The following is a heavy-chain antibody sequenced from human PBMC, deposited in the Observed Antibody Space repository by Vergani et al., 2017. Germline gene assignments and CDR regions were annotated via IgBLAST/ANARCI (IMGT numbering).Heavy chain of an antibody. D-gene: IGHD3-16*01. J-gene: IGHJ4*02. CDR2: ISSSGSTI. Sequence: QVQLVESGGGLVKPGGSLRLSCAASGFTFSDYYMSWIRQTPGKGLEWVSYISSSGSTIYYADSVKGRFTISRDNAKNSLYLQMNSLRAEATAVCYCARDQWDAIMITFGGALTSWGQGTLVTVSS. CDR1: GFTFSDYY. V-gene: IGHV3-11*01. CDR3: ARDQWDAIMITFGGALTS.